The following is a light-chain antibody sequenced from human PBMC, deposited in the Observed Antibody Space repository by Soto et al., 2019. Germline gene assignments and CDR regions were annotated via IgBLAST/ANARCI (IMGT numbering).Light chain of an antibody. V-gene: IGKV1-12*01. Sequence: DIEMSQSPSSVSAWVVYSVTSTVLASQGISSWLAWYQQKPGKAPKLLIYAASSLQSGVPSRFSGSGSGTDFTLTISSLQPEDFAPYYCHHSYSTPRAFGQGTKVDIK. CDR2: AAS. CDR3: HHSYSTPRA. J-gene: IGKJ1*01. CDR1: QGISSW.